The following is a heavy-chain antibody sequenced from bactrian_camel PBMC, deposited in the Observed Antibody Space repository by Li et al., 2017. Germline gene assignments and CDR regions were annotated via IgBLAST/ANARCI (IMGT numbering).Heavy chain of an antibody. CDR3: TTGQCDGSHCPMGVGKH. CDR1: GFTFSGYW. D-gene: IGHD2*01. J-gene: IGHJ4*01. CDR2: VASNGGSA. V-gene: IGHV3S1*01. Sequence: HVQLVESGGDLVQPGGSLTLSCTASGFTFSGYWMYWVRQTPAKGLEWVSGVASNGGSAEYADSIVGRFIISRNNAKNTLYLQMNNLKSDDTALYYCTTGQCDGSHCPMGVGKHWGQGTQVTVS.